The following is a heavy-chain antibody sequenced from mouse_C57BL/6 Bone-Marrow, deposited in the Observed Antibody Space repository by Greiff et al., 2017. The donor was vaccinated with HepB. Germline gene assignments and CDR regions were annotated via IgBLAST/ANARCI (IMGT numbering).Heavy chain of an antibody. J-gene: IGHJ4*01. CDR2: IDPSDSYT. CDR1: GYTFTSYW. Sequence: VQLQQSGAELVKPGASVKLSCKASGYTFTSYWMQWVKQRPGQGLEWIGEIDPSDSYTNYNQKFKGKATLTVDTSSSTAYMQLSSLTSEDSAVYYCAKGKGAMDYWVQGTSVTVSS. V-gene: IGHV1-50*01. CDR3: AKGKGAMDY. D-gene: IGHD1-3*01.